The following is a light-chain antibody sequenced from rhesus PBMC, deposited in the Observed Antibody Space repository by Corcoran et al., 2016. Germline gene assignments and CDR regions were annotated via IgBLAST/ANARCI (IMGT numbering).Light chain of an antibody. Sequence: DIQMTQSPSSLSASVGDKVTITCRASQGISSWLAWYQQKPGKDPKLLIYASSRLQSGVPSRFSGSGSGKAYTLTSSSLQPEDFATYYCQQGYNTPWTFGQGTKVEIK. J-gene: IGKJ1*01. CDR2: ASS. CDR3: QQGYNTPWT. V-gene: IGKV1-18*01. CDR1: QGISSW.